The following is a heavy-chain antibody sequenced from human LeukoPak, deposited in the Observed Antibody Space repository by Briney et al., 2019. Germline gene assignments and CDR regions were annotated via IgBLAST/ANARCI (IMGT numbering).Heavy chain of an antibody. D-gene: IGHD5-12*01. CDR1: GGSISSSSYY. J-gene: IGHJ4*02. Sequence: PSETLSLTCTVSGGSISSSSYYWCWLRQPPGKRLEWIGSIYYSGSTYYNPSLKSRITISVDTSKNQFSLKLSSVTAADTAVYYCARDVLGGYDWESYYFDYWGQGTLVTVSS. CDR2: IYYSGST. CDR3: ARDVLGGYDWESYYFDY. V-gene: IGHV4-39*07.